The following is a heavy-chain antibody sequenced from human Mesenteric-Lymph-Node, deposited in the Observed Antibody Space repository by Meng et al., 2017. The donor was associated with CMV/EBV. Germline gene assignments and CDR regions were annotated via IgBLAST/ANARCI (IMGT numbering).Heavy chain of an antibody. J-gene: IGHJ3*02. Sequence: SETLSLTCAAYGGSFSDYHWSWIRQPPGKGLEWIGEINHSGSTNYNPSLKSQVTISVDTSKNQFSLKLSSVTAADTAVYYCARVGPLRYFDWLPVATDAFDIWGQGTVVTVSS. D-gene: IGHD3-9*01. CDR3: ARVGPLRYFDWLPVATDAFDI. V-gene: IGHV4-34*01. CDR2: INHSGST. CDR1: GGSFSDYH.